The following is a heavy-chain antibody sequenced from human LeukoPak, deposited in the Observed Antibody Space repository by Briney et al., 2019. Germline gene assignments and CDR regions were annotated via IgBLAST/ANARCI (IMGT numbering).Heavy chain of an antibody. D-gene: IGHD5-12*01. V-gene: IGHV3-48*01. CDR2: FSISSTI. Sequence: GGSLRLSCAISGFTVTSYSMNWVRQAPGKGLEWVSCFSISSTIYYADSVKGRFTISRDNAENSLYLQMNSLRAEDTAVYYCATTGSGYDYYYYGMDVWGQGTTVTVSS. CDR3: ATTGSGYDYYYYGMDV. J-gene: IGHJ6*02. CDR1: GFTVTSYS.